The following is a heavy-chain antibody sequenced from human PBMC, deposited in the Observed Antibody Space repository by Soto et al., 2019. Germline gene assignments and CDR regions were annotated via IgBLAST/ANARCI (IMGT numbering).Heavy chain of an antibody. V-gene: IGHV1-69*13. Sequence: GASVKVSCKASGGTFSSYAISWVRQAPGQGLEWMGGIIPIFGTASYAQKFQGRVTITADESTSTAYMELSSLRSEDTAVYYCARVVGGYSYNWFDPWGQGTLVTVSS. CDR3: ARVVGGYSYNWFDP. CDR2: IIPIFGTA. D-gene: IGHD3-22*01. J-gene: IGHJ5*02. CDR1: GGTFSSYA.